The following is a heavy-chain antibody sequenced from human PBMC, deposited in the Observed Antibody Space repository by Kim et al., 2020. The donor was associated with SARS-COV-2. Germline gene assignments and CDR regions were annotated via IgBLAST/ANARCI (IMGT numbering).Heavy chain of an antibody. Sequence: GGSLRLSCTASGFTFSSYDIHWVRQAPGKGLEWVALVSHDGTQKSHADSVKGRFSISRDNPKKTLYLQMNSLRREDTAVYYCARVGPMIGGIIVNYYAMDVWGHGTTVTVSS. CDR2: VSHDGTQK. D-gene: IGHD3-10*01. CDR3: ARVGPMIGGIIVNYYAMDV. V-gene: IGHV3-30*03. J-gene: IGHJ6*02. CDR1: GFTFSSYD.